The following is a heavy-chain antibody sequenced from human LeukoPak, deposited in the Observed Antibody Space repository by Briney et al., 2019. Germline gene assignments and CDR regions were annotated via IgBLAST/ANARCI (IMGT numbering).Heavy chain of an antibody. D-gene: IGHD2-2*01. CDR1: GDSLSSSNYY. Sequence: SETLSLTCTVSGDSLSSSNYYWGWIRQPPGKGLEWIGSIYYSGSTYYNPSLKSRVTISVDTSKNQFSLKLSSVTAADTAVYYCARPSGVVVPNYYMDVWGKGTTVTVSS. CDR3: ARPSGVVVPNYYMDV. J-gene: IGHJ6*03. V-gene: IGHV4-39*01. CDR2: IYYSGST.